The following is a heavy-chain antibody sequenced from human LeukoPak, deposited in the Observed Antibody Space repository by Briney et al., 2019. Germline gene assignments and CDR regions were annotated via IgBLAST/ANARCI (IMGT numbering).Heavy chain of an antibody. Sequence: ASETLSHTCTVSGGSINTYYWNWIRQPPGKGLQWIGYIYYSGDTNYNPSLKSRVTISVDTSKNQFSLKLTSMTAADTAVYYCAGDTYGTDYWGQGTLVTVSS. CDR3: AGDTYGTDY. D-gene: IGHD5-18*01. V-gene: IGHV4-59*01. J-gene: IGHJ4*02. CDR2: IYYSGDT. CDR1: GGSINTYY.